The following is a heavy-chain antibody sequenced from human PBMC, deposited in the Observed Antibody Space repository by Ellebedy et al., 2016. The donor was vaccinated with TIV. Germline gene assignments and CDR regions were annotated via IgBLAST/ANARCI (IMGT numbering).Heavy chain of an antibody. CDR2: IYYSGST. J-gene: IGHJ6*02. CDR1: GGSISSYY. V-gene: IGHV4-59*01. CDR3: ASSSSGDLGMDV. D-gene: IGHD7-27*01. Sequence: MPSETLSLTCTVSGGSISSYYWSRIRQPPGKGLEWIGYIYYSGSTNYNPSLKSRVTISVDTSKNQFSLKLSSVTAADTAVYYCASSSSGDLGMDVWGQGTTVTVSS.